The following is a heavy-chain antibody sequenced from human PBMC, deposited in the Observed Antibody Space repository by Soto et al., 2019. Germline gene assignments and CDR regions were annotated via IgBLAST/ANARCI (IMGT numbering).Heavy chain of an antibody. CDR2: MNPNSGNT. CDR3: ARAETYDYIWGSYRYHFDY. J-gene: IGHJ4*02. CDR1: GYTFTSYD. Sequence: QVQLVQSGAEVKKPGASVKVSCKASGYTFTSYDINWVRQATGQGLEWMGWMNPNSGNTGYAQKFQGRVTMTRNTSISTAYMGLSSLRSEATAVYYCARAETYDYIWGSYRYHFDYWGQGTLVTVSS. D-gene: IGHD3-16*02. V-gene: IGHV1-8*01.